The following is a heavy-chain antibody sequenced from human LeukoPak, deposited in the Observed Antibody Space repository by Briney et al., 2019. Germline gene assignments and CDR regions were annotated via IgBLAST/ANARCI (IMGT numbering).Heavy chain of an antibody. CDR2: IYSGGST. CDR1: GFTVSSNY. Sequence: GASLRLSWAASGFTVSSNYMSCVRHPTGKGLEWVSVIYSGGSTNYADSVKGRFTISRDNSEDTLYLQMNSMRADETAVYYCARSSPSSTATVTIYFDSWGQGILVTVSS. J-gene: IGHJ4*02. D-gene: IGHD4-17*01. CDR3: ARSSPSSTATVTIYFDS. V-gene: IGHV3-66*01.